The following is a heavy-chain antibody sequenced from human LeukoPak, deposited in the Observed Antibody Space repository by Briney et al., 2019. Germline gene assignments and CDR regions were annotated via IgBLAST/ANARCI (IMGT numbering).Heavy chain of an antibody. D-gene: IGHD2-15*01. V-gene: IGHV4-39*07. CDR1: GGSISSSSYY. J-gene: IGHJ4*02. CDR2: IYYSGST. Sequence: KPSETLSLTCTVSGGSISSSSYYWGWIRQPPGKGLEWIGSIYYSGSTYYNPSLKSRVTISVDTSKNQFSLKLSSVTAADTAVYYCARRGLGVYSFDYWGQGTLVTVSS. CDR3: ARRGLGVYSFDY.